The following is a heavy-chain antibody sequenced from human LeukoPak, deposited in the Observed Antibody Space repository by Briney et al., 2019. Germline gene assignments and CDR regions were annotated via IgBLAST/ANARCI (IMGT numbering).Heavy chain of an antibody. J-gene: IGHJ5*02. CDR1: GYTFTSYY. D-gene: IGHD6-13*01. CDR3: AREHRYSSSWSDWFDP. Sequence: ASVKVSCKASGYTFTSYYMHWVRQAPGQGLEWMGIINPSGGSTSYAQKFQGRVTMTRDMSTSTVYMELSSLRSEDTSVYYCAREHRYSSSWSDWFDPWGQGTLVTVSS. CDR2: INPSGGST. V-gene: IGHV1-46*01.